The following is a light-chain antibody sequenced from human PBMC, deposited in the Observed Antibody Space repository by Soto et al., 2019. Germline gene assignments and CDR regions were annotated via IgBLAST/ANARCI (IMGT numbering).Light chain of an antibody. V-gene: IGKV1-8*01. J-gene: IGKJ1*01. CDR1: QGISSY. Sequence: AIRLTQSPSSLSASTGDRVTITCRASQGISSYLAWYQQKPGKAPELLIYAASTLQSGAPSRFSGSGSGTDFTLTISCLQSEDFATYYCQQYYSCPWTFGQGTKVDTK. CDR2: AAS. CDR3: QQYYSCPWT.